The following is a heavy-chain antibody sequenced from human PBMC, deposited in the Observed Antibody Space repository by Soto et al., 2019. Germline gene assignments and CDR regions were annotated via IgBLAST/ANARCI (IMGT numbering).Heavy chain of an antibody. CDR2: IIPIFGTA. CDR1: GGTFSSYA. V-gene: IGHV1-69*06. Sequence: QVQLVQSGAEVKKPGSSVKVSCKASGGTFSSYAISWVRKAPGQGLEWMGGIIPIFGTANYAQKFQGRVTITADKSTSTAYMELSSLRSEDTAVYYCATIPAAIFLVQVYWFDPWGQGTLVTVSS. J-gene: IGHJ5*02. CDR3: ATIPAAIFLVQVYWFDP. D-gene: IGHD2-2*02.